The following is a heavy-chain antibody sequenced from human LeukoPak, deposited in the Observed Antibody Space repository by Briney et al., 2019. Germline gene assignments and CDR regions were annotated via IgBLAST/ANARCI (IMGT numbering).Heavy chain of an antibody. CDR2: ISSSSSYI. Sequence: GGSLRLSCAASGFTFSSYEMNWVRQAPGKGLEWVSSISSSSSYIYYADSVKGRFTISRDNAKNSLYLQMNSLRAEDTAVYYCARGANYYGSGSFDYWGQGTLVTVSS. V-gene: IGHV3-21*01. CDR1: GFTFSSYE. J-gene: IGHJ4*02. CDR3: ARGANYYGSGSFDY. D-gene: IGHD3-10*01.